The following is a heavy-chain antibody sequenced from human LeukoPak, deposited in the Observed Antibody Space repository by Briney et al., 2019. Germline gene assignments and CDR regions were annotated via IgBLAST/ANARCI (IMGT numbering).Heavy chain of an antibody. J-gene: IGHJ4*02. D-gene: IGHD2-15*01. Sequence: GGSLRLSCPASGFSFDDYGMSWVRQVPGKGLEWVTGINWNGDRTSYVDSVKGRFTISRDNAKNSLHLQMNSLRVEDTAFYYCTRKGVSGSSLRQFFDYWGQGTLVAVTS. CDR1: GFSFDDYG. V-gene: IGHV3-20*04. CDR2: INWNGDRT. CDR3: TRKGVSGSSLRQFFDY.